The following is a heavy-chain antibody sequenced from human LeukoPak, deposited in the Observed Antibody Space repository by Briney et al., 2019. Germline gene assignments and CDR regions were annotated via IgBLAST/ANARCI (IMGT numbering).Heavy chain of an antibody. CDR2: IYYSGST. Sequence: PSQTLSLTCTVSGGSISSGGYYWSWIRQHPGKGLEWIGYIYYSGSTYYNPSLKSRVTISVDTSKNQFSLKLSSVTAADMAVYYCASFDFWSGYSHPYGMDVWGQGTTVTVSS. CDR3: ASFDFWSGYSHPYGMDV. J-gene: IGHJ6*02. CDR1: GGSISSGGYY. D-gene: IGHD3-3*01. V-gene: IGHV4-31*03.